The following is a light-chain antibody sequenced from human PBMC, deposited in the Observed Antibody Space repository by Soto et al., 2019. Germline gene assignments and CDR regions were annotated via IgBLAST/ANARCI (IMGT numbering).Light chain of an antibody. CDR1: QSVSNNY. CDR2: GES. V-gene: IGKV3-20*01. J-gene: IGKJ1*01. Sequence: EIMMTQSPATLSLSPGERATLSCRASQSVSNNYLAXYQKKPGQATXLXIYGESNRDTGIPDRFSGSGSGTDFTLTISRLEPEDFAVYYCQQYGSSGTFGQGTKGDSK. CDR3: QQYGSSGT.